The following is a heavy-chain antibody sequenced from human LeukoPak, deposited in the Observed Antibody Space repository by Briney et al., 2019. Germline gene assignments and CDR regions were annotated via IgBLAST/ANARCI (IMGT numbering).Heavy chain of an antibody. Sequence: GGSLRLSCAASGFTFSSYAMSWVRQAPGKGLEWVSAISGSGGSTYYADFVKGRFTISRDNSKNTLYLQMNSLRAEDTAVYYCAKGISYDFWSGPRFDYWGQGTLVTVSS. J-gene: IGHJ4*02. V-gene: IGHV3-23*01. CDR2: ISGSGGST. D-gene: IGHD3-3*01. CDR1: GFTFSSYA. CDR3: AKGISYDFWSGPRFDY.